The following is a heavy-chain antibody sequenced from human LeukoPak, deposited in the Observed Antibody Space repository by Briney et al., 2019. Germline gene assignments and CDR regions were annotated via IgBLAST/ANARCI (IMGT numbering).Heavy chain of an antibody. Sequence: PGRSLRLSCAASGFTFSSYAMHWVRQAPGKGLEWVAVIWYDGSNKYYADSVRGRFTISRDNSKNTLYLQMNSLRAEDTAVYYCAREGAYYGSGSYYNPDYWGQGTLVTVSS. CDR2: IWYDGSNK. D-gene: IGHD3-10*01. CDR1: GFTFSSYA. V-gene: IGHV3-33*08. J-gene: IGHJ4*02. CDR3: AREGAYYGSGSYYNPDY.